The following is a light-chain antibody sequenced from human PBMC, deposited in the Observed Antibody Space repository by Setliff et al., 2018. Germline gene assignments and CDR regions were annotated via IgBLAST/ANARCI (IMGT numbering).Light chain of an antibody. V-gene: IGLV1-44*01. CDR1: SSNIGSKT. J-gene: IGLJ2*01. CDR3: STWDDSLNSVV. CDR2: QNS. Sequence: QSALTQPPSASGTPGQRVTISCSGSSSNIGSKTVNWYQQLPGTAPKLLMFQNSQRPSGVPDRFSGSKSGTSASLAISGLQSEDEADYYCSTWDDSLNSVVFGGGTK.